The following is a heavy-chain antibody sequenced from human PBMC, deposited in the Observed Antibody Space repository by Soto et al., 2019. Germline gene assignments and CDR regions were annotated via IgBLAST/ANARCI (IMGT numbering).Heavy chain of an antibody. CDR2: INAGNGNT. CDR1: GYTFTSYA. V-gene: IGHV1-3*01. Sequence: QVQLVQSGAEVKKPGASVQVSCKASGYTFTSYAMHWVRQAPGQRLEWMGWINAGNGNTKYSQKFQGRVTITRDTSASTAYMELSSLRSEDTAVYYCAREPPDAQYYYYGMDVWGQGTTVTVSS. J-gene: IGHJ6*02. CDR3: AREPPDAQYYYYGMDV.